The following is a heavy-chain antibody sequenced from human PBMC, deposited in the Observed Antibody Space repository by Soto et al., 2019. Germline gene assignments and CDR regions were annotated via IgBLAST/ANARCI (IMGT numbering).Heavy chain of an antibody. V-gene: IGHV3-53*01. D-gene: IGHD3-22*01. CDR3: ARDRYYYDSSGPQDYGMDV. CDR2: IYSGGST. CDR1: GFTVSSNY. J-gene: IGHJ6*02. Sequence: TGGSLRLSCAASGFTVSSNYMSWVRQAPGKGLEWVSVIYSGGSTYYADSVKGRFTISRDNSKNTLYLQMNSLRAEDTAVYYCARDRYYYDSSGPQDYGMDVWGQGTTVTVSS.